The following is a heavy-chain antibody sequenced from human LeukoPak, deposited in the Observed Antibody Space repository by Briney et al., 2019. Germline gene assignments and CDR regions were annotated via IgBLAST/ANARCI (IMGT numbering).Heavy chain of an antibody. V-gene: IGHV3-74*01. CDR1: GFTFSGYW. Sequence: PGGSLRLACAASGFTFSGYWMHWVRQAPGKGLAWVSVIRSDGSITTYADSVKGRFTISRDTAKNTLYLQMNSLRDEDTAVYYCARESGDAFDIWGQGTMVTVSS. CDR2: IRSDGSIT. D-gene: IGHD3-10*01. CDR3: ARESGDAFDI. J-gene: IGHJ3*02.